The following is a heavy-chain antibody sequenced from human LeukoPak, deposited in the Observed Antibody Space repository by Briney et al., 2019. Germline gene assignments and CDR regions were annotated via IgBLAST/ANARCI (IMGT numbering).Heavy chain of an antibody. D-gene: IGHD5-12*01. CDR2: IYVSGST. Sequence: SETLSLTCTVSRDSLDRHYWSWIRQPAGRGLEWIGRIYVSGSTTHNPSLTGRVAMSVDASENQFSLKLRSVTAADTAVYYCARFTYGGYSLDSWGQGTLVVVSS. CDR3: ARFTYGGYSLDS. CDR1: RDSLDRHY. V-gene: IGHV4-4*07. J-gene: IGHJ4*02.